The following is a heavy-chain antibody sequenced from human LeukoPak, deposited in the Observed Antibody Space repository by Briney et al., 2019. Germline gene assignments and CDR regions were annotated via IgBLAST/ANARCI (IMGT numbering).Heavy chain of an antibody. V-gene: IGHV3-33*01. CDR1: GFTFSSYG. CDR3: ARDSIALDY. Sequence: GRSLRLSCAASGFTFSSYGMHWVRQAPGQGLEWVAVIWYDGSNKYYADSVKGRFTISRDNSKNTLYLQMNSLRAEDTAVYYCARDSIALDYWGQGTLVTVSS. J-gene: IGHJ4*02. CDR2: IWYDGSNK. D-gene: IGHD6-6*01.